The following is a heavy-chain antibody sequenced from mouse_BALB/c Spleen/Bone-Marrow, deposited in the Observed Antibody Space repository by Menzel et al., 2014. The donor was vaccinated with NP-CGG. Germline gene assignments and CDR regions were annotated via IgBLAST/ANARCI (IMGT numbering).Heavy chain of an antibody. CDR1: GYTFTSYW. D-gene: IGHD2-3*01. Sequence: QVQLQQSGAELVKPGAPVKLSCKASGYTFTSYWMNWVKQRPGRGLEWIGRIDPSDSETHYNQKFKDKATLTVDKSSSGGYIQLRSLTSEDSAVYYGARALGDGYDYAMDYWGQGTSVTVSS. J-gene: IGHJ4*01. CDR3: ARALGDGYDYAMDY. V-gene: IGHV1-69*02. CDR2: IDPSDSET.